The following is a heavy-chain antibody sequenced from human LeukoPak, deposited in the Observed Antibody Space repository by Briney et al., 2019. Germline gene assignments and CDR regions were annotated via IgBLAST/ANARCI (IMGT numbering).Heavy chain of an antibody. CDR1: GGTFSSYA. CDR2: IIPILGIA. V-gene: IGHV1-69*04. CDR3: ASGRDGYNQSNYFDY. Sequence: SVKVSCKASGGTFSSYAISWVRQAPGQGLEWMGRIIPILGIANYAQKFQGRVTITADKSTSTAYMELSSLRSEDTAVYYCASGRDGYNQSNYFDYWGQGTLVTVSS. D-gene: IGHD5-24*01. J-gene: IGHJ4*02.